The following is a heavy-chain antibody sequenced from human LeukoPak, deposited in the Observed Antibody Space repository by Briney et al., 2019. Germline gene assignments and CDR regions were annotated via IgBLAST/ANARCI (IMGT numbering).Heavy chain of an antibody. CDR1: GFTFSSYA. CDR2: ISGSGGST. CDR3: AKADSGWPYYFDF. J-gene: IGHJ4*02. D-gene: IGHD6-19*01. V-gene: IGHV3-23*01. Sequence: EPGGSLRLSCAASGFTFSSYAFTWVRQAPGKGPEWVSGISGSGGSTYYADSVKGRCTVSRDNSKNTVYLQMTSLRAEDTAVYYCAKADSGWPYYFDFWGQGTLVTVSS.